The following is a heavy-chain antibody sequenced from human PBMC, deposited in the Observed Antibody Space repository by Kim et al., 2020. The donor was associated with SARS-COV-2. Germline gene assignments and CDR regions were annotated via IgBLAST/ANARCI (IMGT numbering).Heavy chain of an antibody. D-gene: IGHD3-22*01. Sequence: DSGKGRFTISRDNSRNTLYLQMDSLRAEDTAVYYCAKDTSLSMIVVASFDCWGQGTLVTVSS. J-gene: IGHJ4*02. CDR3: AKDTSLSMIVVASFDC. V-gene: IGHV3-23*01.